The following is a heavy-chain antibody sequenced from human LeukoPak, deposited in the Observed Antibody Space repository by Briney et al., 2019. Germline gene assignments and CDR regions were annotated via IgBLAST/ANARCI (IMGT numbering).Heavy chain of an antibody. D-gene: IGHD5-18*01. CDR3: AKCGLHTYGLYLY. CDR1: GFTFNNYA. CDR2: INGTGINT. V-gene: IGHV3-23*01. J-gene: IGHJ4*02. Sequence: GGSLRLSCVASGFTFNNYAMSWVRQAPGKGLEWVSTINGTGINTYYADSVKGRFTISRDNSKNTLYLQMNSLRAKDTAVYYCAKCGLHTYGLYLYWGQGALVTISP.